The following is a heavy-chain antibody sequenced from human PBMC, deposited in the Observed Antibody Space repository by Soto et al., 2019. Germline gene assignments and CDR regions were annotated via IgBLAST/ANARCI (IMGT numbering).Heavy chain of an antibody. CDR2: IYYSGDT. J-gene: IGHJ2*01. D-gene: IGHD3-3*02. CDR3: ARHLLVSIGDPWYFDL. Sequence: QVQLQESGPGLVKPSETLSLTCTVSGGSISGYYWSWIRQPPGKGLEWVGYIYYSGDTNSTPSLKSLVTMSVDTSKNQFSLNLSSVTAADTAVYYCARHLLVSIGDPWYFDLWGRGTLVTVSS. CDR1: GGSISGYY. V-gene: IGHV4-59*08.